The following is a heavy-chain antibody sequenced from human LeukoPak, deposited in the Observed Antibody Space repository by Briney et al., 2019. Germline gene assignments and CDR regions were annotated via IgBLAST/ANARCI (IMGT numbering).Heavy chain of an antibody. J-gene: IGHJ6*03. CDR3: ARDSVAYAYYYYMDV. D-gene: IGHD6-19*01. Sequence: ASVKVSCKASGYTFTSYGISWVRQAPGQGLEWMGWISAYNGNTNYAQKLQGRVTMTTDTSTSTAYMELGSLRSDDTAVYYCARDSVAYAYYYYMDVWGKGTTVTISS. CDR2: ISAYNGNT. CDR1: GYTFTSYG. V-gene: IGHV1-18*01.